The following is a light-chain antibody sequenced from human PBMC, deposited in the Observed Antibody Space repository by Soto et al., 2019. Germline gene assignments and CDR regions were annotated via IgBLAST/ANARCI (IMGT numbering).Light chain of an antibody. V-gene: IGKV3-20*01. CDR3: QQYDTSPLT. J-gene: IGKJ4*01. CDR1: QGLTNTY. CDR2: AAS. Sequence: EIVLTQSPGTLSLSPGERATLSCRTSQGLTNTYLAWYQQKPGQAPRLLIYAASSRATGVPDRFSGSGSGTAFTLSIRSLEPEDFAVYYCQQYDTSPLTFGGGTMLEIK.